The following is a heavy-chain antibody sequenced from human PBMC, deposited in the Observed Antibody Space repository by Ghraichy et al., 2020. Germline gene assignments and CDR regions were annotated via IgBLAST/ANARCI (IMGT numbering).Heavy chain of an antibody. J-gene: IGHJ5*02. V-gene: IGHV4-59*08. CDR2: IYYSGST. Sequence: SETLSLTCTVSGGSISSYYWSWIRQPPGKGLEWIGYIYYSGSTNYNPSLKSRVTISVDTSKNQFSLKLSSVTAADTAVYYCAGYHSHLYVSWFDPWGQGTLVTVSS. CDR1: GGSISSYY. D-gene: IGHD2-2*01. CDR3: AGYHSHLYVSWFDP.